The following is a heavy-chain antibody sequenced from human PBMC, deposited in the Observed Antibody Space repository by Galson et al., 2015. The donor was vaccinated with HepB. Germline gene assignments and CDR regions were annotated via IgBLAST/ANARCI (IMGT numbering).Heavy chain of an antibody. V-gene: IGHV3-30*09. CDR1: GFTFSSYA. D-gene: IGHD2-8*01. Sequence: SLRLSCAASGFTFSSYAMHWVRQAPGKGLEWVAVISYDGSNKYYADSVKGRFAISRDNSKNTLYLQMNSLRAEGTAMYYCARDIGMLNNWFDPWGQGTQVTVSS. CDR3: ARDIGMLNNWFDP. CDR2: ISYDGSNK. J-gene: IGHJ5*02.